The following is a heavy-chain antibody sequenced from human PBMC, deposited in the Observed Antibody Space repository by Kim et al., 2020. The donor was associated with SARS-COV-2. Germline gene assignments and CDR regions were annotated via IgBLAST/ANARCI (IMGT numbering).Heavy chain of an antibody. V-gene: IGHV1-3*01. CDR3: ARNDYFDY. CDR2: NGNR. J-gene: IGHJ4*02. Sequence: NGNRKYSEKFQDRITVTRDTSASTVYMELGSLRSEDTAVYYCARNDYFDYWGQGTLVTVSS.